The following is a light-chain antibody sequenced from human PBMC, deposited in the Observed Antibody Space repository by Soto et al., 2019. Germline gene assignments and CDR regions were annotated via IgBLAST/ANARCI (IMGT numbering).Light chain of an antibody. Sequence: DIQMTQSTSTLSASVGYRVTITCRASQSISSWLSWYQQKPGKAPKLLIYDASRLDGGVPSRFSGSGSGTEFTLTISSLQPDDFETYYCQQYNSYPWTFGQGTKVEIK. CDR3: QQYNSYPWT. J-gene: IGKJ1*01. CDR2: DAS. CDR1: QSISSW. V-gene: IGKV1-5*01.